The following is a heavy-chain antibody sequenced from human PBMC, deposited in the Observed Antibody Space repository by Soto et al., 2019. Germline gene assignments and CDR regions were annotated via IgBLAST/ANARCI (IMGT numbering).Heavy chain of an antibody. V-gene: IGHV3-23*01. CDR3: AKDRDYYDSSGYYPYWYFDL. Sequence: EVQLLESGGGLVQPGGSLRLSCAASGFTFSSYAMSWVRQAPGKGLEWVSAISGSGGSTYYADSVKGRFAISRDNSKNTLNLQMNSLRAEDTAVYYCAKDRDYYDSSGYYPYWYFDLWGRGTLVTVSS. CDR1: GFTFSSYA. D-gene: IGHD3-22*01. CDR2: ISGSGGST. J-gene: IGHJ2*01.